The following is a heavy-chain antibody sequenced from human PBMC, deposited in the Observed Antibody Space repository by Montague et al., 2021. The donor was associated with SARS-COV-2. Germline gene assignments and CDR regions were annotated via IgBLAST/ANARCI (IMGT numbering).Heavy chain of an antibody. J-gene: IGHJ6*03. CDR3: ARVVYCRSGRYTPFYMDV. V-gene: IGHV4-59*01. D-gene: IGHD2-15*01. CDR2: IHYSGRT. CDR1: GGSISSYY. Sequence: SETLSLTCTVSGGSISSYYWSWIRQPPGKGLEWIAYIHYSGRTNFNPSLRSRVTMSVDTSKSQFSLKLSSVTAADTAVYYCARVVYCRSGRYTPFYMDVWAKGTRSPSP.